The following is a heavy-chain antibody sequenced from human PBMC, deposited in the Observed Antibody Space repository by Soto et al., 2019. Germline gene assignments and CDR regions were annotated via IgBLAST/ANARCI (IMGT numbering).Heavy chain of an antibody. CDR2: IYYSGST. Sequence: SETLSLTCTVSGGSISSYYWSWIRQPPGKGLEWIGYIYYSGSTNYNPSLKSRVTISVDTSKNQFSLKLSSVTAADTAVYYCARDGGLLWFGNQGYFDYWGQGTLVTVGS. CDR3: ARDGGLLWFGNQGYFDY. V-gene: IGHV4-59*01. CDR1: GGSISSYY. D-gene: IGHD3-10*01. J-gene: IGHJ4*02.